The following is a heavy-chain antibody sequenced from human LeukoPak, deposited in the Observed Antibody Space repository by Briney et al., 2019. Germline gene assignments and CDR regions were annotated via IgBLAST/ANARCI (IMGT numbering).Heavy chain of an antibody. CDR3: ARSYRYYFDY. Sequence: QSGGSLRLSCAASGFTFSAYGMHWVRQAPGKGLEWVAYIQYDGSNQQYADSVKGRFIISRDRSKNIPYLQMNSLRAEDTAVYYCARSYRYYFDYWGQGTLVTVSS. J-gene: IGHJ4*02. V-gene: IGHV3-30*02. D-gene: IGHD4-11*01. CDR1: GFTFSAYG. CDR2: IQYDGSNQ.